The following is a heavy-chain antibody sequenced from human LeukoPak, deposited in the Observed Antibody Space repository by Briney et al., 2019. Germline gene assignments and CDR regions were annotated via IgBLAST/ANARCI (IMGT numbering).Heavy chain of an antibody. Sequence: PSETLSLTCIVSGGSIGRYYWTWIRQSPGKGLEWIGYVSYSGSTDYNPSLKSRVTVSVDTSKDQFSLKLLSVTAADTAIYYCARWAAASSPRGGVLDYWGQGTLVTVSS. V-gene: IGHV4-59*01. CDR1: GGSIGRYY. J-gene: IGHJ4*02. D-gene: IGHD6-13*01. CDR3: ARWAAASSPRGGVLDY. CDR2: VSYSGST.